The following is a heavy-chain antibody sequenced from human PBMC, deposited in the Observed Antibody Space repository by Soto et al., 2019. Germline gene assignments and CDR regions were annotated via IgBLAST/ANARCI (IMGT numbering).Heavy chain of an antibody. CDR1: GFTFSNAY. CDR3: TTDSYFTLNLVRFDY. CDR2: IKSTTAGGTT. J-gene: IGHJ4*01. V-gene: IGHV3-15*07. D-gene: IGHD2-21*01. Sequence: PGGSLRLSCVASGFTFSNAYMNWVRQAPGKGLEWVARIKSTTAGGTTDYAAPVKGRFTISRDDSKSTLFLQMNSLKTEDTALYYCTTDSYFTLNLVRFDYRGLGTPVTGSS.